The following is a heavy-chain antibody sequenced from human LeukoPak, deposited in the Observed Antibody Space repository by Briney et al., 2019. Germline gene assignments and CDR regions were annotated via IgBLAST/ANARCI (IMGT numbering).Heavy chain of an antibody. CDR3: ARDRWGVVVPAALDY. CDR2: INPNSGDT. Sequence: ASVKVSCKASGYTFTGYYMHWVRQAPGQGLGWMGWINPNSGDTNYAQNFQGRVTMTRDTSISTAYMELSSLRSDDTAVYYCARDRWGVVVPAALDYWGQGTLVTVSS. D-gene: IGHD2-2*01. J-gene: IGHJ4*02. V-gene: IGHV1-2*02. CDR1: GYTFTGYY.